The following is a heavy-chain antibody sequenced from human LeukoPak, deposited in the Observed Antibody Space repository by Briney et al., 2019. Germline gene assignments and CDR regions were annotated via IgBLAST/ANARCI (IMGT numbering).Heavy chain of an antibody. V-gene: IGHV4-30-2*01. CDR1: GGSISSGGYS. Sequence: MASETLSLTRAVSGGSISSGGYSWSWIRQPPGKGLDWIGYIYPSGSTYYNPSLKSRVTISVDRSKNQFSLKLSSVTAADTAVYYCARGSGYGDYDGYFDYWGQGTLVTVSS. CDR2: IYPSGST. CDR3: ARGSGYGDYDGYFDY. D-gene: IGHD4-17*01. J-gene: IGHJ4*02.